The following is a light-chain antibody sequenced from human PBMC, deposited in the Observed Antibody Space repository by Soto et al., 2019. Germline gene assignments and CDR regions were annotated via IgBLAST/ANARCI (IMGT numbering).Light chain of an antibody. Sequence: EIVMTQSPATLSVPPGDRATLSCRASESVRSNLAWYQQKPGQAPRLLIYGASIRAADIPARFSGSGSGTEFTLTISSLQSEDFAVYYCQQYNNWPPWTFGQGTKVEIK. V-gene: IGKV3-15*01. CDR2: GAS. J-gene: IGKJ1*01. CDR1: ESVRSN. CDR3: QQYNNWPPWT.